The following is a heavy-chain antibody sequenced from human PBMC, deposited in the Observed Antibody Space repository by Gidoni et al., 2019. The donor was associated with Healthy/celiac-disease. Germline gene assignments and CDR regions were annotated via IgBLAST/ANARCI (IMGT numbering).Heavy chain of an antibody. CDR2: IYTSGST. D-gene: IGHD6-6*01. Sequence: QVQLQESGPGLVKPSETLSLTCTVSGGSISSYYWSWIRQPAGKGLEWIGRIYTSGSTNYNPSLKSRVTMSVDTSKNQFSLKLSSVTAADTAVYYCAMDSSSSGLDAFDIWGQGTMVTVSS. CDR1: GGSISSYY. V-gene: IGHV4-4*07. CDR3: AMDSSSSGLDAFDI. J-gene: IGHJ3*02.